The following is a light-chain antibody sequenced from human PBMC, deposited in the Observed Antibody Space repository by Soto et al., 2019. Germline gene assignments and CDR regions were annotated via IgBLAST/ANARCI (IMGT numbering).Light chain of an antibody. CDR1: QSISSSY. CDR2: GAS. CDR3: QQYGSSSYT. Sequence: IVLPQSPGTLSLSPGERATLSCRASQSISSSYLTWYQHKPGQAPRLLIYGASSRATGIPDRFSGSGSGTAFTLTISRLEPEDFAVYYCQQYGSSSYTFGQGTQLEIK. V-gene: IGKV3-20*01. J-gene: IGKJ2*01.